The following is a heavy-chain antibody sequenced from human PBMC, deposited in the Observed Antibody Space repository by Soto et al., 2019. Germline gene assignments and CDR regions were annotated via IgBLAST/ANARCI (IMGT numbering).Heavy chain of an antibody. CDR1: GGSISVFY. Sequence: SETLSLACPVSGGSISVFYSNWFRQPAGKGLEGIGRIHTGGTTNYNPPLRSRVTMSVDTSQNQLSLKLTSVTAADTDVYYCARISGGPIRWGQGTLVTVSS. V-gene: IGHV4-4*07. J-gene: IGHJ4*02. CDR3: ARISGGPIR. CDR2: IHTGGTT.